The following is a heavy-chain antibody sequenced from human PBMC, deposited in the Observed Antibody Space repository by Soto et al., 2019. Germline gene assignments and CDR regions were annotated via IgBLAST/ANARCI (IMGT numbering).Heavy chain of an antibody. CDR3: EREDSAATNAAFEM. CDR2: TYYRSRWFT. V-gene: IGHV6-1*01. Sequence: VQLQQSGPGLVKPSQTLSLNCSSSWDSVSSNRAALGWIRLSPSRGLDWLGRTYYRSRWFTDYADSVKSRITINPYTYRNQFSLQLNAVTPEDMDVYYCEREDSAATNAAFEMWGPGTLVTVSS. CDR1: WDSVSSNRAA. J-gene: IGHJ3*02. D-gene: IGHD3-10*01.